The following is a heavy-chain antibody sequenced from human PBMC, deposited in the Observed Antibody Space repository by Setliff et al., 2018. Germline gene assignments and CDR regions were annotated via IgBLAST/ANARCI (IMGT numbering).Heavy chain of an antibody. CDR3: ARESVAATYNWFDP. CDR2: ISSSSSYI. V-gene: IGHV3-21*01. D-gene: IGHD2-15*01. J-gene: IGHJ5*02. Sequence: LGGSLRLSCAASGFTFSSYSMNWVRQAPGKGLEWVSSISSSSSYIYYADSVKGRFTISRANAKNSLYLQMNSLIAEDTAVYYCARESVAATYNWFDPWGQGTLVTVSS. CDR1: GFTFSSYS.